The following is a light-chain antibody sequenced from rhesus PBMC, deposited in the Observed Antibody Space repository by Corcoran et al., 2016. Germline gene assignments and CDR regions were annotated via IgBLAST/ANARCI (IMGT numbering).Light chain of an antibody. CDR2: AAS. CDR3: LQHNSYPFT. CDR1: QGISSY. J-gene: IGKJ3*01. V-gene: IGKV1-28*01. Sequence: DIQMTQSPSSLSASVGDKVTITCRASQGISSYLNWFQQKPGNAPKHLIYAASSLESGVPSRFSGGGSGTEFTLTSSSLQPEDFAAYYCLQHNSYPFTFSPGTKLDIK.